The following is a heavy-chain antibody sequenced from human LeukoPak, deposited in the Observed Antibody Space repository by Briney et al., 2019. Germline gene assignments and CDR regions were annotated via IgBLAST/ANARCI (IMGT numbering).Heavy chain of an antibody. Sequence: PSETLSLTCTVSGGSISSGSYYLRWIPQPPGKGLEWIGSIYYSASTNHNPHLKSPVTTAKYTTKNHFSRNLSSVTAADTAVYYCARVPYYYGSTDIWGQGTMVTVSS. CDR1: GGSISSGSYY. D-gene: IGHD3-10*01. J-gene: IGHJ3*02. CDR2: IYYSAST. V-gene: IGHV4-61*03. CDR3: ARVPYYYGSTDI.